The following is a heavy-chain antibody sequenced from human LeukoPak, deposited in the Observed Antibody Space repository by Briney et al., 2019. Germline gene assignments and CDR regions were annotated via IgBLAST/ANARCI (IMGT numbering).Heavy chain of an antibody. D-gene: IGHD4-17*01. CDR2: IYYSGST. J-gene: IGHJ4*02. Sequence: PSQTLSLTCIVSGGSISSSSYYWGWIRQPPGKGLEWIGSIYYSGSTYYNPSLKSRVTISVDTSNNQFSLNLSSVTAADTAVYYCARARGTVTTRGSGQYYFDYWGQGTLVTVSS. CDR1: GGSISSSSYY. V-gene: IGHV4-39*02. CDR3: ARARGTVTTRGSGQYYFDY.